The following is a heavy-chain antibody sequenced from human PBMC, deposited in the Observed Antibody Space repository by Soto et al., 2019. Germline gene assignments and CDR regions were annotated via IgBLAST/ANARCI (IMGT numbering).Heavy chain of an antibody. CDR1: GGSISSYY. CDR2: IYYSGST. J-gene: IGHJ4*02. Sequence: SETLSLTCTVSGGSISSYYWSWIRQPPGKGLEWIGYIYYSGSTNYNPSLKSRVTISVDTSKNQFSLRLSPVTAADTAVYYCAASRLRGYSYGYHSWGQGTLVTVSS. V-gene: IGHV4-59*01. D-gene: IGHD5-18*01. CDR3: AASRLRGYSYGYHS.